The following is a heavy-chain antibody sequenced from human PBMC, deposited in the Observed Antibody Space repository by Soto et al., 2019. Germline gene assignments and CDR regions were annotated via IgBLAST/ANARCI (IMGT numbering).Heavy chain of an antibody. Sequence: GGSLRLSCAASKFTFSSYAMSWVRQAPGKGLEWVSSIGGSGVVTYYADSVKGRFTISRDNSKNTLYLQMNSLRAEDTAVYYCAKDQGFDPRGQGTLVTVSS. CDR2: IGGSGVVT. J-gene: IGHJ5*02. CDR3: AKDQGFDP. CDR1: KFTFSSYA. V-gene: IGHV3-23*01.